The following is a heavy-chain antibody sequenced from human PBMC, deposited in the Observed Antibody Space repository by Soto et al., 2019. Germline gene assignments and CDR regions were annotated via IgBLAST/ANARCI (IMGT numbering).Heavy chain of an antibody. J-gene: IGHJ5*02. CDR1: GFSLSNAGMG. CDR2: IFSSDEK. V-gene: IGHV2-26*01. Sequence: SGPTLVNPTDTLTLTCTVSGFSLSNAGMGVSWIRQPPGKALEWLAHIFSSDEKSYRTSLETRLTVSKDTSKSQVVLTMTNMDPLDTATYYCARAVDRAISDIWFDPWGQGTQVTVSS. D-gene: IGHD5-18*01. CDR3: ARAVDRAISDIWFDP.